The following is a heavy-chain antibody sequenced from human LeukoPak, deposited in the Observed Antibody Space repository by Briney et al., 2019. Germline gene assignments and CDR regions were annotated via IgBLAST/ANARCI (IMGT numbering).Heavy chain of an antibody. V-gene: IGHV4-34*01. J-gene: IGHJ3*02. CDR1: GGSFSGYY. CDR2: INHSGST. CDR3: ARHGAAIMYSSSRRGAFDI. D-gene: IGHD6-13*01. Sequence: TSETLSLTCAVYGGSFSGYYWSWIRQPPGKGLEWIGEINHSGSTNYNPSLKSRVTISVDTSKNQFSLKLSSVTAADTAVYYCARHGAAIMYSSSRRGAFDIWGQGTMVTVSS.